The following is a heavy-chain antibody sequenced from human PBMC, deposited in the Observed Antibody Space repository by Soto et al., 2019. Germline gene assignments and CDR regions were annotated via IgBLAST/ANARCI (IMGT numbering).Heavy chain of an antibody. J-gene: IGHJ4*02. Sequence: PSETLSLTCTVSGGSISSYYWSWIRQPPGKGLEWIGYIYYSGSTNYNPSLKSRVTISVDTSKNQFSLKLSSVTAADTAVYYCAGTDCSSTSCSFDYWGQGTLVTVSS. CDR3: AGTDCSSTSCSFDY. CDR2: IYYSGST. V-gene: IGHV4-59*08. CDR1: GGSISSYY. D-gene: IGHD2-2*01.